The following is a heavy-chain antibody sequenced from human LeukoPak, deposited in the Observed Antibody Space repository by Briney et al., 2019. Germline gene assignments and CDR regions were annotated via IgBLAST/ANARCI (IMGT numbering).Heavy chain of an antibody. J-gene: IGHJ4*02. D-gene: IGHD3-16*01. CDR2: IYTSGST. CDR1: GGSISSGSYY. Sequence: SQTLSLTCTVSGGSISSGSYYRSWIRQPAGKGLEWIGRIYTSGSTNYNPSLKSRVTISVDTSKSQFSLKLSSVTAADTAVYYCARDRGGLSPYFDYWGQGTLVTVSS. CDR3: ARDRGGLSPYFDY. V-gene: IGHV4-61*02.